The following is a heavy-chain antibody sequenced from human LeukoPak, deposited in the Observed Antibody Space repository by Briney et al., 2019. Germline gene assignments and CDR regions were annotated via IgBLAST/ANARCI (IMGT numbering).Heavy chain of an antibody. D-gene: IGHD2-2*01. Sequence: PSETLSLTCAVYGGSFSGYYWSWIRQPPGKGLEWIGEINHSGSTNYNPSLKSRVTISVDTSKNQFSLKLSPVTAADTAVYYCAREPSYCSSTSGLNWFDPWGQGTLVTVSS. J-gene: IGHJ5*02. CDR3: AREPSYCSSTSGLNWFDP. CDR1: GGSFSGYY. V-gene: IGHV4-34*01. CDR2: INHSGST.